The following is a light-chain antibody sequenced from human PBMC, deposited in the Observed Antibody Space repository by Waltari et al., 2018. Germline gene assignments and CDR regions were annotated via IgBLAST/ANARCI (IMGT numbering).Light chain of an antibody. V-gene: IGKV3-20*01. CDR3: QQFGTSPT. CDR1: QSVSSTY. CDR2: GAS. Sequence: ERVLTQSPGTLSLSPGERPTLACRASQSVSSTYVAWYQQKPGQAPRLLIYGASSRATGIPDRFSGSGSDTDFTLTISRLEPEDFAVYYCQQFGTSPTFGQGTKVEIK. J-gene: IGKJ1*01.